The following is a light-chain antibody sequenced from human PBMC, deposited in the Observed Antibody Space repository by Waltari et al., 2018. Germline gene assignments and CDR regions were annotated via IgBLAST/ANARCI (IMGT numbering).Light chain of an antibody. V-gene: IGLV2-23*02. Sequence: QSALTQPASVSGTPGQSITISCTGTTSDVGNYDLVSWYQQHPGKAPKLLICEVNKRPSGVSSRVSGSKSGNTASLTISGLQAEDEADCYCCSYAGRGTYVFGSGTKVTVL. J-gene: IGLJ1*01. CDR2: EVN. CDR1: TSDVGNYDL. CDR3: CSYAGRGTYV.